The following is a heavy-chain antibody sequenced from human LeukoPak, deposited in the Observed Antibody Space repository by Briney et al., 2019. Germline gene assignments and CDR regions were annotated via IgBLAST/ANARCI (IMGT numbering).Heavy chain of an antibody. CDR2: IWYDGSNK. CDR1: GFTFSSYG. V-gene: IGHV3-33*01. J-gene: IGHJ4*02. CDR3: ARGPPSSGYYYPVRY. Sequence: PGRSLRLSCAASGFTFSSYGMHWVRQAPGKGLEWVAVIWYDGSNKYYADSVKGRFTISRDNSKNTLYLQMNSLRAEGTAVYYCARGPPSSGYYYPVRYWGQGTLVTVSS. D-gene: IGHD3-22*01.